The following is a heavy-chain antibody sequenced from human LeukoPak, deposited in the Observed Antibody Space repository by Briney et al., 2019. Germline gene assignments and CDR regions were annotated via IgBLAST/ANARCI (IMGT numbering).Heavy chain of an antibody. J-gene: IGHJ4*02. D-gene: IGHD4/OR15-4a*01. V-gene: IGHV3-21*01. CDR2: ISSSSSYI. Sequence: GGSLRLSCAASGFTFSSYSMNWVRQAPGKGLEWVSSISSSSSYIYYADSVKGRFTISRDNAKNSLYLQMNSLRADDTAVYYCARAPSSMGLYYFDYWGQGTLVTVSS. CDR1: GFTFSSYS. CDR3: ARAPSSMGLYYFDY.